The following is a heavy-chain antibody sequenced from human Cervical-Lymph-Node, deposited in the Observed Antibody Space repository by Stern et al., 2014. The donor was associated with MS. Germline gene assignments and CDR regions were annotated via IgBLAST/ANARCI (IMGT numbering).Heavy chain of an antibody. Sequence: QLVQSGAEVKKPGSSVKVTCKASGGTFCSYAISWVRQAPGQGLEWMGGIIPIFGTANYPPKLQGRVTITADESTSTAYMELSSLRSEDTAVYYCARGELKEGLVRGMDVWGQGTTVTVSS. CDR3: ARGELKEGLVRGMDV. CDR2: IIPIFGTA. V-gene: IGHV1-69*01. D-gene: IGHD1-26*01. J-gene: IGHJ6*02. CDR1: GGTFCSYA.